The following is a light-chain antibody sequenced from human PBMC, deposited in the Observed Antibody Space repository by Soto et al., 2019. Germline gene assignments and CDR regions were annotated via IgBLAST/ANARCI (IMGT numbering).Light chain of an antibody. CDR3: QQRSDWLPVT. CDR1: QSIDNY. Sequence: EIVWTQFPATLSLSPGERATLSCRASQSIDNYLTWYQQNPGQAHRLLIYDAYSRATGIPPRFSGSGSGTDFTLTISSLEPEDFSAYYCQQRSDWLPVTFGGGTKVEIK. J-gene: IGKJ4*02. CDR2: DAY. V-gene: IGKV3-11*01.